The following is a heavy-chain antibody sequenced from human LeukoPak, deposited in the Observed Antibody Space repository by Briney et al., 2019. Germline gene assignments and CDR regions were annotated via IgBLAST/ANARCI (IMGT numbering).Heavy chain of an antibody. CDR2: IIPIFGTA. CDR1: GGTFSSYA. CDR3: ARVPGGTHYYYYGMDV. V-gene: IGHV1-69*06. J-gene: IGHJ6*02. D-gene: IGHD1-14*01. Sequence: SVKVSCKASGGTFSSYAISWVRQAPGQGLEWMGGIIPIFGTANYAQKFQGRVTITADKSTSTAYMELSSLGSEDTAVYYCARVPGGTHYYYYGMDVWGQGTTVTVSS.